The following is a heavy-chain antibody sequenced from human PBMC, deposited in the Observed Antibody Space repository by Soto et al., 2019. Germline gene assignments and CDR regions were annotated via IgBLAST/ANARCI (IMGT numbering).Heavy chain of an antibody. D-gene: IGHD3-10*01. Sequence: QVQLVQSGAEVKRPGSSVKVSCKASGDTFTFYSINWVRQAPGLGLEWMGRVNPIPRMSNYAQRFQGRVTMTADKSTSTAYMELSSLRAEDTAIYYCASSYGSGYRAFDFWGQGALVTVSS. V-gene: IGHV1-69*02. CDR1: GDTFTFYS. CDR3: ASSYGSGYRAFDF. CDR2: VNPIPRMS. J-gene: IGHJ4*02.